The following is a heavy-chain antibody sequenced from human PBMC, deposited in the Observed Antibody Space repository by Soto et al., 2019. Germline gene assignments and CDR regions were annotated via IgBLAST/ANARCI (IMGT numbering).Heavy chain of an antibody. J-gene: IGHJ2*01. CDR3: ARFNWYFDL. V-gene: IGHV4-59*01. CDR2: IYYRGST. CDR1: GCSISSYY. Sequence: SETLSLTCTVSGCSISSYYWSWIRQPPGKGLEWIGYIYYRGSTNYNPSLKSRVTISVDTSKNQFSLKLSSVTAADTAMYYCARFNWYFDLWGRGTLVTVS.